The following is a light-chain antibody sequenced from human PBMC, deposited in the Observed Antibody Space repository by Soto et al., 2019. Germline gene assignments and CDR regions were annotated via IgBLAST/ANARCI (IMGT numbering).Light chain of an antibody. CDR2: DAS. V-gene: IGKV3-20*01. Sequence: VLTQSPGTLSLSPGEGATLSCRASQRVASDLAWYLQMPGQPPRLLIYDASIRATGIPDRISGSGSERDFTLTISRLEPEDAAVYYCQQYLNSPRTFGQGTKLEIK. CDR1: QRVASD. J-gene: IGKJ1*01. CDR3: QQYLNSPRT.